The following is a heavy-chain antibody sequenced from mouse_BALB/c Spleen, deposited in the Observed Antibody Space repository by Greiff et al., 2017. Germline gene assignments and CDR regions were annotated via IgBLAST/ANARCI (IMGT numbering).Heavy chain of an antibody. V-gene: IGHV1-9*01. CDR2: ILPGSGST. CDR1: GYTFSSYW. CDR3: ARRDDGYYWYFDV. J-gene: IGHJ1*01. Sequence: QVQLQQSGAELMKPGASVKISCKATGYTFSSYWIEWVKQRPGHGLEWIGEILPGSGSTNYNEKFKGKATFTADTSSNTAYMQLSSLTSEDSAVYYCARRDDGYYWYFDVWGAGTTVTVSS. D-gene: IGHD2-3*01.